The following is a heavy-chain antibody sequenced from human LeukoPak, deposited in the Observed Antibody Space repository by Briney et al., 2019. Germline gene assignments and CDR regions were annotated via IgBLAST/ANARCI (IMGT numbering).Heavy chain of an antibody. CDR3: ASDSAWNLHGGYLDH. D-gene: IGHD2-15*01. CDR2: ISYDGNSR. Sequence: GGSLRLSCATSGFSFYNLAFHWVRQAPGKGLEWVSLISYDGNSRKYADSVKGRFIVSRDNSKNTLYLQMNSLRSEDTAVYYCASDSAWNLHGGYLDHWGQGTLVSVSS. V-gene: IGHV3-30*04. CDR1: GFSFYNLA. J-gene: IGHJ4*02.